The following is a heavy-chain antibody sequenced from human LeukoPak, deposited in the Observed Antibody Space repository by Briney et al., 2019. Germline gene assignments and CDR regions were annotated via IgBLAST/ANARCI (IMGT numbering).Heavy chain of an antibody. CDR2: ISYDRSNR. V-gene: IGHV3-30*04. Sequence: GRSLRLSCAASGFTFSTYSIHWVRQAPGKGLEWVAVISYDRSNRFYADSLKGRFTISRDNSKNTLYLQMNSLRAEDTAIYSCAKNGDRGAYCSGGSCYPYYYQNMDVWGKGTTVTVSS. J-gene: IGHJ6*03. CDR3: AKNGDRGAYCSGGSCYPYYYQNMDV. CDR1: GFTFSTYS. D-gene: IGHD2-15*01.